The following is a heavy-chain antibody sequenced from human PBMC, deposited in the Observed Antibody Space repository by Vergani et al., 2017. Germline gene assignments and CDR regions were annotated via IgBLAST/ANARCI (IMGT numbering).Heavy chain of an antibody. CDR2: IHQSGRT. CDR1: GGSFSGYY. CDR3: ARDDLLTGYWD. V-gene: IGHV4-34*01. D-gene: IGHD3-9*01. Sequence: HVQLQQWGAGLLKPSETLSLTCTVYGGSFSGYYWTWIRQPPGKGLEWIGEIHQSGRTKYNPSLKSRVTISVDTSKYQFSLHLTSVTAADTAVYYCARDDLLTGYWDWGRGTLVAVSS. J-gene: IGHJ4*02.